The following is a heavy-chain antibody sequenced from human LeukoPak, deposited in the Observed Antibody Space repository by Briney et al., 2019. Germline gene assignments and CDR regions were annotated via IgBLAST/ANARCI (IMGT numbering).Heavy chain of an antibody. CDR2: INPNSGGT. CDR1: GYTFTGYY. V-gene: IGHV1-2*02. CDR3: ARGRYNWNDGYYYYYMDV. Sequence: ASVKVSCKASGYTFTGYYMRWVRQAPGQGLEWMGWINPNSGGTNYAQKFQGRVTMTRDMSTSTVYMELSSLGSEDTAVYYCARGRYNWNDGYYYYYMDVWGKGTTVTVSS. J-gene: IGHJ6*03. D-gene: IGHD1-1*01.